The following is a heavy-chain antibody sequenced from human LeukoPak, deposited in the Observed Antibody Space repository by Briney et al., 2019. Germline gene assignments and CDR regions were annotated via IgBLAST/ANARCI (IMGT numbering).Heavy chain of an antibody. CDR1: GYTFSSYG. Sequence: ASVKVSCKASGYTFSSYGISWLRQAPGQGLEWMGWISAYNGDTNFAQKFQDRVTVTTDTSTNTSYMELRSLKSDDSAVYYCARGRLPYAYFDNGGQGTLVTVSS. CDR2: ISAYNGDT. J-gene: IGHJ4*02. D-gene: IGHD4-11*01. V-gene: IGHV1-18*01. CDR3: ARGRLPYAYFDN.